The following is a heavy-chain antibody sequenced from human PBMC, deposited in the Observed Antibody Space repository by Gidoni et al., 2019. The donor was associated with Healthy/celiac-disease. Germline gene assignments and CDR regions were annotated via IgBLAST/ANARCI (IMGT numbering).Heavy chain of an antibody. J-gene: IGHJ6*02. V-gene: IGHV4-61*01. CDR2: IYYSGST. CDR3: ARVEGAGGLAAAGTVDGMDV. D-gene: IGHD6-13*01. CDR1: GGSVSSGSYY. Sequence: QVQLQESGPGLVKPSETLSLTCTVSGGSVSSGSYYWSWIRQPPGKGLEWIGYIYYSGSTNYPPSLKLRVTISVDTSKHQFSLKLSSVTAADTAVYYCARVEGAGGLAAAGTVDGMDVWGQGTTVTVSS.